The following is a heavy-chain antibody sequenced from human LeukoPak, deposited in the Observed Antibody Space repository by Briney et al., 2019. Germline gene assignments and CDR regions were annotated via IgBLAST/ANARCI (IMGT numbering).Heavy chain of an antibody. CDR3: ARSSEWLFRYFDY. D-gene: IGHD3-3*01. Sequence: DPSETLSLTCAVYGGSFSGYYWSWIRQPPGKGLEWIGEINHSGSTNYNPSLKSRVTISVDTSKNQFSLKLSSVTAADTAVYYCARSSEWLFRYFDYWGQGTLVTVSS. CDR1: GGSFSGYY. V-gene: IGHV4-34*01. CDR2: INHSGST. J-gene: IGHJ4*02.